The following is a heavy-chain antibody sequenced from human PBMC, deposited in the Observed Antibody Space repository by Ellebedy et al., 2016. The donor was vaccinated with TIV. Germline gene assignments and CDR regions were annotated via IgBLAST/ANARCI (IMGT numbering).Heavy chain of an antibody. V-gene: IGHV4-39*01. CDR2: IYYRGST. Sequence: MPGGSLRLSCTVSGGSISSSSYYWGWIRQPPGKGLEWIGSIYYRGSTYYNPSLKSRVTISVDTSKNQFSLKLSSVTAADTAVYYCARLGGDYYDSSGYATEINDYWGQGTLVTVSS. J-gene: IGHJ4*02. D-gene: IGHD3-22*01. CDR1: GGSISSSSYY. CDR3: ARLGGDYYDSSGYATEINDY.